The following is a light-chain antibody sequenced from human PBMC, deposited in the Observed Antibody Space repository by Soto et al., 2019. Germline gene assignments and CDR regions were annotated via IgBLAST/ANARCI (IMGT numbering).Light chain of an antibody. CDR1: SSDVGGYNY. Sequence: QSVLTQPRSVSGSPGQSVTISCTGSSSDVGGYNYVSWHQQHPGKAPKLIIYELSQRPSGVPARLSGSKSGNTASLTISGLQADDEADYYCCSYAGNSYVFGTGTKVTVL. V-gene: IGLV2-11*01. J-gene: IGLJ1*01. CDR3: CSYAGNSYV. CDR2: ELS.